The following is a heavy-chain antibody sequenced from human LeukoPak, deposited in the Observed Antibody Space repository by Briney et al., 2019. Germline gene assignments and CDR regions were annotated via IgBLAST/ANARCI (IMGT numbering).Heavy chain of an antibody. CDR1: GYTFTGYY. CDR3: ARSRRNYYYYGMDV. J-gene: IGHJ6*02. Sequence: GASVKVSCKASGYTFTGYYMHWVRQAPGQGLEWMGWINPDSGGTNYAQKFQGRVTMTRDTSISTAYMELSRLRSDDTAVCYCARSRRNYYYYGMDVWGQGTTVTVSS. CDR2: INPDSGGT. V-gene: IGHV1-2*02.